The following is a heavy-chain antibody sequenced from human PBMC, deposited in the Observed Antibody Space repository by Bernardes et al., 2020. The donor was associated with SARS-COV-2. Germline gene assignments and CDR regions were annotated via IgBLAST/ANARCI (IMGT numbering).Heavy chain of an antibody. D-gene: IGHD1-1*01. CDR1: GFSLSTSGMC. Sequence: SGPTLVKPTQTLTLTCTFSGFSLSTSGMCVSWIRQPPGKALEWLALIDWDDDKYYSTSLKTRLTISKDTSKNQVVLTMTNMDPGDTATYYCARISWNHYYYYGMDVWGQGTTVTVSS. CDR2: IDWDDDK. CDR3: ARISWNHYYYYGMDV. V-gene: IGHV2-70*01. J-gene: IGHJ6*02.